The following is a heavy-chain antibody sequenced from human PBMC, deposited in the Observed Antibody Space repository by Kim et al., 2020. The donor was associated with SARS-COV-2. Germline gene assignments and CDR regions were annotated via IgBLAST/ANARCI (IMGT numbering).Heavy chain of an antibody. CDR3: ARGVADYYDTGGYRGWFDP. CDR2: ISSSSSNK. CDR1: GFTFRSYS. J-gene: IGHJ5*02. Sequence: GGSLRLSCAASGFTFRSYSMDWVRQAPGKGLEWVSYISSSSSNKSSADSVKGRFTISRDNAENSLYLQMNSLRDEDTAVYYCARGVADYYDTGGYRGWFDPWGQGTLVTVSS. V-gene: IGHV3-48*02. D-gene: IGHD3-22*01.